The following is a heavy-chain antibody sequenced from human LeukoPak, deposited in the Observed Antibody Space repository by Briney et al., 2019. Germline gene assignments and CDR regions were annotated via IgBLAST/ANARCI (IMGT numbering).Heavy chain of an antibody. Sequence: SVKVSCKASGFTFTSSAMQWVRQARGQRLEWIGWIVVGSGNTNYAQKFQERVTITRDMSTSTAYMELSSLRSEDTAVYYCVAGSGFGELLQYYYYYGMDVWGQGTTVTVSS. D-gene: IGHD3-10*01. CDR2: IVVGSGNT. V-gene: IGHV1-58*02. CDR3: VAGSGFGELLQYYYYYGMDV. J-gene: IGHJ6*02. CDR1: GFTFTSSA.